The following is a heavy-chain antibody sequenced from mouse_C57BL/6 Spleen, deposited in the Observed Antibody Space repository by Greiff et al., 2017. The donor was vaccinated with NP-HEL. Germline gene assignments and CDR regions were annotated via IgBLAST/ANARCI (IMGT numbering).Heavy chain of an antibody. CDR1: GYTFTSYW. Sequence: VQLQQPGAELVKPGASVKLSCKASGYTFTSYWMQWVKQRPGQGLEWIGEIDPSDSYTNYNQKFKGKATLTVDTSSSTAYMQLSSLTSEDSAVYYCARPMVTTGGYYYAMDYWGQGTSVTVSS. J-gene: IGHJ4*01. CDR3: ARPMVTTGGYYYAMDY. CDR2: IDPSDSYT. V-gene: IGHV1-50*01. D-gene: IGHD2-2*01.